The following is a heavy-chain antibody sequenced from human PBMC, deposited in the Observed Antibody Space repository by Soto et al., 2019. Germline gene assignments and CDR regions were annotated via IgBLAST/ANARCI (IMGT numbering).Heavy chain of an antibody. CDR2: ISAYNGNT. D-gene: IGHD5-12*01. CDR1: GYTFTSYG. V-gene: IGHV1-18*04. J-gene: IGHJ6*02. CDR3: ARVPGFSGSFYYYYGMDV. Sequence: ASVKVSCKASGYTFTSYGISWVRQAPGQGLEWMGWISAYNGNTNYAQKLQGRVTMTTDTSTSTAYMEPRSLRSDDTAVYYCARVPGFSGSFYYYYGMDVWGQGTTVTVSS.